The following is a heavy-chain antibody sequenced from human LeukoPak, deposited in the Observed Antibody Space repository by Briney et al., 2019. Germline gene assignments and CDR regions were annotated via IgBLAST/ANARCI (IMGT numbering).Heavy chain of an antibody. D-gene: IGHD6-19*01. CDR3: ARVGIAVAGKYSYGMDV. J-gene: IGHJ6*02. CDR1: GYTFTSYD. V-gene: IGHV1-8*01. Sequence: ASVKVSCKPSGYTFTSYDINWVRQATGQGLEWMGWMNPNSGNTGYAQKFQGRVTMTRNTSISTAYMELSSLRSEDTAVYYCARVGIAVAGKYSYGMDVWGQGTTVTVSS. CDR2: MNPNSGNT.